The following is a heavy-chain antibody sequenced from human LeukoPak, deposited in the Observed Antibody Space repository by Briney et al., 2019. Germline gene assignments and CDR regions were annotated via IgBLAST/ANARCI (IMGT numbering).Heavy chain of an antibody. CDR1: GCTFSNYG. D-gene: IGHD2-2*01. Sequence: ASVKVSCKASGCTFSNYGISWVRQAPGQGLEWMGWIGAYNGNTNNAQKLQGRVTMTTDTSTSTAYMELRSLRSDDTAVYYCARGYCSSTSCYYYYYMDVWGKGTTVTVSS. J-gene: IGHJ6*03. CDR2: IGAYNGNT. CDR3: ARGYCSSTSCYYYYYMDV. V-gene: IGHV1-18*01.